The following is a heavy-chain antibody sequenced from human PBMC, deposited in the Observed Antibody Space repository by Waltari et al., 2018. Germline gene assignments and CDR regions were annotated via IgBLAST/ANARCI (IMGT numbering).Heavy chain of an antibody. V-gene: IGHV1-2*06. D-gene: IGHD6-6*01. CDR3: ARDKESSSSGNYYYYMDV. CDR2: INPNSGGT. Sequence: QVQLVQSGAEVKKPGASVKVSCKASGSTATGTYIPWVAQAPVQGLEWMGRINPNSGGTNYAQKFQGRVTMTRDTSISTAYMELSRLRSDDTAVYYCARDKESSSSGNYYYYMDVWGKGTTVTVSS. CDR1: GSTATGTY. J-gene: IGHJ6*03.